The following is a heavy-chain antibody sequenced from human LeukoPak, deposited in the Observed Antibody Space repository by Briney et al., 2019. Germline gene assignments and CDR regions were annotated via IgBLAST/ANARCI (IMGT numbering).Heavy chain of an antibody. CDR3: ARVDSGYGSRSMDV. V-gene: IGHV1-69*05. CDR1: GGTFSSSA. J-gene: IGHJ6*03. Sequence: ASVKVSCKASGGTFSSSAISWVRQAPGQGLEWMGGIIPIFGTANYAQKFQGRVTITTDESTSTAYMELSSLRSEDTAVYYCARVDSGYGSRSMDVWGKGTTVTVSS. CDR2: IIPIFGTA. D-gene: IGHD5-12*01.